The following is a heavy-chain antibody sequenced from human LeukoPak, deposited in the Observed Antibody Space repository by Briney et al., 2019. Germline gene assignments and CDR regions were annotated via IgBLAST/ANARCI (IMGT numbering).Heavy chain of an antibody. J-gene: IGHJ2*01. Sequence: SETLSLTCTVSGGSISSYYWSWIRQPPGKGLEWIGYIYSSGSTNYNPSLKSRVTISVDTSKKQFSLKLSSVTAADTAMYYCARDSRWLGYWYFDLWGRGTLVTVSS. CDR1: GGSISSYY. CDR3: ARDSRWLGYWYFDL. V-gene: IGHV4-59*01. CDR2: IYSSGST. D-gene: IGHD3-10*01.